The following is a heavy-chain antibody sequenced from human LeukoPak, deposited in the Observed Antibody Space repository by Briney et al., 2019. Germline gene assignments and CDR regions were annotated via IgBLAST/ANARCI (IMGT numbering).Heavy chain of an antibody. CDR3: AKGLWLLPPDY. D-gene: IGHD6-19*01. J-gene: IGHJ4*02. V-gene: IGHV3-30-3*01. CDR1: GFTFSSYA. Sequence: GGSLRLSCAASGFTFSSYAMHWVRQAPGKGLEWVAVISYDGSNKYYADSVKGRFTISRDNSKNMLYLQMNSLRAEDTAVYYCAKGLWLLPPDYWGQGTLVTVSS. CDR2: ISYDGSNK.